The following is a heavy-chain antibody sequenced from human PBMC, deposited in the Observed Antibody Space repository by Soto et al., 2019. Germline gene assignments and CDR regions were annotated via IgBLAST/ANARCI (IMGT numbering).Heavy chain of an antibody. CDR3: VRDGRERQFDY. CDR1: GAAISGYY. J-gene: IGHJ4*02. Sequence: QVRLQESGPGLVKPAETLSLTCVVSGAAISGYYWSWIRQPPGKGLEWIGFIYYSGSTTNYSPSLKNRVTISVDTSKNMISLRLGSVTAADTAIYYCVRDGRERQFDYWGQGTLVTVSS. D-gene: IGHD1-26*01. V-gene: IGHV4-59*01. CDR2: IYYSGSTT.